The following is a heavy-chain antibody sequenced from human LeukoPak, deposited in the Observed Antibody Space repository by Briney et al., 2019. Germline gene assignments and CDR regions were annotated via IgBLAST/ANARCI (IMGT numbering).Heavy chain of an antibody. D-gene: IGHD2-2*01. Sequence: SVKVSCKASGGTFSSYAISWVRQAPGQGLEWMGRIIPILGIANYAQKFQGRVTITADKSTSTAYMELSSLRSEDTAVYYCARDRGPYCSSTSCYYNWFDPWGQGTPVIVSS. V-gene: IGHV1-69*04. CDR3: ARDRGPYCSSTSCYYNWFDP. CDR1: GGTFSSYA. J-gene: IGHJ5*02. CDR2: IIPILGIA.